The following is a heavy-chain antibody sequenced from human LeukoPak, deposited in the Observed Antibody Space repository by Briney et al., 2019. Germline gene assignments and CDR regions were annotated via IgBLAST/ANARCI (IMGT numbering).Heavy chain of an antibody. Sequence: SVKVSCKASGGTFSSYAFSWVRQAPGQGLEWMGGNITIFGTANYAQKFQGRVTITTDESTSTAYMELSSLRSEDTAVYYCARGWGGNFDYWGQGTLVTVSS. CDR2: NITIFGTA. CDR3: ARGWGGNFDY. J-gene: IGHJ4*02. D-gene: IGHD1-26*01. V-gene: IGHV1-69*05. CDR1: GGTFSSYA.